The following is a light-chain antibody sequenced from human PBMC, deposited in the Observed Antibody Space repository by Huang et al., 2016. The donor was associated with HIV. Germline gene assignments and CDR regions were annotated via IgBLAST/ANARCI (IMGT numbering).Light chain of an antibody. V-gene: IGKV3-20*01. Sequence: IVLTQSPGTLSLSPGERATLSCRASQSVNNIYLAWYQQKPGQAPRLVIYGASSRATGIPDRFSGSGSGTDFTLTISRLEPEDFAVYYCQQYGSSPYTFGQGTKLEMK. J-gene: IGKJ2*01. CDR2: GAS. CDR3: QQYGSSPYT. CDR1: QSVNNIY.